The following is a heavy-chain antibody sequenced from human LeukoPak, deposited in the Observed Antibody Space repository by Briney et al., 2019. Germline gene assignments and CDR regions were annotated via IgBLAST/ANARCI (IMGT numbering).Heavy chain of an antibody. CDR1: GYSFTSYW. CDR3: ARSASFSGWYYFDY. CDR2: IYPGDSDT. J-gene: IGHJ4*02. V-gene: IGHV5-51*01. Sequence: GESLKISCKGSGYSFTSYWSGWVRQLPGKGLEWMGIIYPGDSDTRYSPSFQGQVTISADKSISTAYLQWSSLKASDTAMYYCARSASFSGWYYFDYWGQGTLVTVSS. D-gene: IGHD6-19*01.